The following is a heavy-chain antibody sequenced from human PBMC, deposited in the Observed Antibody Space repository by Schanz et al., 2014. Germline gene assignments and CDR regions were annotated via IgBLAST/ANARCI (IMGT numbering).Heavy chain of an antibody. Sequence: EVQLVESGGGLIQPGGSLRLSCAVSGFTVNTNYMSWVRQAPGKGLEWISSMYINSGSTQYADSVKGRFIISRDSAKNTLFLQMTSLRAEDTAVYFCARDGGRDGYNVAFDVWGQGTLVTVSS. CDR2: MYINSGST. J-gene: IGHJ3*01. CDR1: GFTVNTNY. D-gene: IGHD5-12*01. CDR3: ARDGGRDGYNVAFDV. V-gene: IGHV3-53*01.